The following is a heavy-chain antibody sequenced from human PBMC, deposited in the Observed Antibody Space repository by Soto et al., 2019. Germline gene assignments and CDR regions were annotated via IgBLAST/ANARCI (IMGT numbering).Heavy chain of an antibody. J-gene: IGHJ4*02. CDR3: ATGYSSSWYASFDY. CDR2: IIPIFGTA. CDR1: GGTFSSYA. Sequence: VKVSCKASGGTFSSYAISWVRQAPGQGLEWMGGIIPIFGTANYAQKFQGRVTITADESTSTAYMELSSLRSEDTAAYYCATGYSSSWYASFDYWGQGTLVTVSS. D-gene: IGHD6-13*01. V-gene: IGHV1-69*13.